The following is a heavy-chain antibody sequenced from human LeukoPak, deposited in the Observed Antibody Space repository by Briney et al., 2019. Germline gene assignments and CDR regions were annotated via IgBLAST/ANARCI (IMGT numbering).Heavy chain of an antibody. Sequence: ASVKVSCKASGYTFTGYYMHWVRQAPGQGLEWMGWINPNSGGTNYAQKFQGRVTMTRDTSISTAYMELSRLRSDDTAVYYCARVLSENRVIQNYFDYWGQGTLVTVSS. CDR2: INPNSGGT. CDR1: GYTFTGYY. J-gene: IGHJ4*02. D-gene: IGHD2/OR15-2a*01. V-gene: IGHV1-2*02. CDR3: ARVLSENRVIQNYFDY.